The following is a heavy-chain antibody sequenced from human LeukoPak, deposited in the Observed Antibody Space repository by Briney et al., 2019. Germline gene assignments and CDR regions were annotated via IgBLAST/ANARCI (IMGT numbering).Heavy chain of an antibody. CDR1: GYTFTSYY. Sequence: ASVKVSCKASGYTFTSYYMHWVRQAPGQGLEWMGIINPSGGSTSYAQKFQGRVTMTRDTSTSTVYMELSSLRSEDTAVYYCARDRPDYYDSSGYRPGFDYWGKGTTVTVSS. D-gene: IGHD3-22*01. CDR3: ARDRPDYYDSSGYRPGFDY. CDR2: INPSGGST. J-gene: IGHJ4*03. V-gene: IGHV1-46*01.